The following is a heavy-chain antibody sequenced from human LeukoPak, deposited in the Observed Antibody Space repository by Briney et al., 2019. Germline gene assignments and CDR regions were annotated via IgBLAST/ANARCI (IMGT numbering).Heavy chain of an antibody. Sequence: SVKVSCKASGGTFSSYTISWVRQAPGQGLEWMGRIIPILGIANYAQKFQGRVTITADKSTSTAYMELSSLRSEDAAAYYCANSQRRFLEELYYYYYMDVWGKGTTVTVSS. D-gene: IGHD3-3*01. V-gene: IGHV1-69*02. J-gene: IGHJ6*03. CDR1: GGTFSSYT. CDR3: ANSQRRFLEELYYYYYMDV. CDR2: IIPILGIA.